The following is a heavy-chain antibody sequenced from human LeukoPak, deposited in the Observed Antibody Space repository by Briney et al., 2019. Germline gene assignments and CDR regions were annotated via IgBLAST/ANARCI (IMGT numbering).Heavy chain of an antibody. CDR3: ARATSLVIRDY. V-gene: IGHV3-21*06. CDR2: ITSSSSYI. CDR1: GFTFSSYN. J-gene: IGHJ4*02. D-gene: IGHD3-9*01. Sequence: GGSLRLSCAASGFTFSSYNMNWVRQAPGKGPEWVSSITSSSSYIYYADSVKGRFTISRDNAKNSLYLQMDSLRVEDTAVYYCARATSLVIRDYWGQGTLVTVSS.